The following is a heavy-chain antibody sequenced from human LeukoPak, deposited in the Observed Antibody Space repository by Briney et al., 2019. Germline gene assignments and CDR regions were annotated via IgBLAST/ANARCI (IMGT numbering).Heavy chain of an antibody. D-gene: IGHD4-17*01. CDR2: IIPIFGTA. Sequence: SVKVSCKASGGTFSSYAISWVRQAPGQGLEWMGGIIPIFGTANYAQKFQGRVTITADESTSTAYMELSSLRSEDTAVYYCARVYGDYSEHYFDYWAREPWSPSPQ. CDR1: GGTFSSYA. CDR3: ARVYGDYSEHYFDY. J-gene: IGHJ4*02. V-gene: IGHV1-69*13.